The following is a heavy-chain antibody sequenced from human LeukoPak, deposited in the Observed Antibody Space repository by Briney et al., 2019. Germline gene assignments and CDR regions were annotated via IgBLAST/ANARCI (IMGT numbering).Heavy chain of an antibody. CDR1: GFTFDDYA. CDR3: ARVRGVTTNYFDY. V-gene: IGHV3-9*01. CDR2: ISWNSGSI. Sequence: GRSLRLSCAASGFTFDDYAMHWVRQAPGKGLEWVSGISWNSGSIGYADSVKGRFTISRDNAKNSLYLQMNSLRAEDTAVYYCARVRGVTTNYFDYWGQGTLVTVSS. D-gene: IGHD4-17*01. J-gene: IGHJ4*02.